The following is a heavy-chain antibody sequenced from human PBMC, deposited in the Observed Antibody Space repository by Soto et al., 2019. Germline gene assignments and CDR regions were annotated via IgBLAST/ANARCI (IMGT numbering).Heavy chain of an antibody. CDR3: ESYTAMVGAYYSYRMDF. J-gene: IGHJ6*02. CDR2: MNSDGSST. D-gene: IGHD5-18*01. Sequence: GGSLRLSWAAPGFTFSSYWMHWVRQAPGKGLVWVSRMNSDGSSTSYADAVKGRFTISRDNANNTMYLQRNRRRAEDTAVYYCESYTAMVGAYYSYRMDFWGQGTLVTVYS. CDR1: GFTFSSYW. V-gene: IGHV3-74*01.